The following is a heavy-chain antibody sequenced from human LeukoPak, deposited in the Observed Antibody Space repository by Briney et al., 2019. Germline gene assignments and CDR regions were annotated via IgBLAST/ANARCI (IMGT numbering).Heavy chain of an antibody. CDR1: GGTFSSYA. CDR3: ARVGGTTSDYYYGMDV. Sequence: GASVKVSCKASGGTFSSYAISWVRQAPGQGLEWMGRIIPILGIANYAQKFQGRVTITADKSTSTAYMELSSLRSEDTAVYCCARVGGTTSDYYYGMDVWGQGTTVTVSS. V-gene: IGHV1-69*04. CDR2: IIPILGIA. J-gene: IGHJ6*02. D-gene: IGHD1-7*01.